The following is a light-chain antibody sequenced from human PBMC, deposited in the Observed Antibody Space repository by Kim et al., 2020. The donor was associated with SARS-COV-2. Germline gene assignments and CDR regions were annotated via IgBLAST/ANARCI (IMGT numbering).Light chain of an antibody. CDR3: QQYDNLPIT. V-gene: IGKV1-33*01. CDR1: QDISNY. J-gene: IGKJ5*01. CDR2: DAS. Sequence: ASVEDIVTITCRASQDISNYLNWYHKKPGKAPKLLIYDASNLETGVPSRFSGSGSGTDFTFTISSLQPEDIATYYCQQYDNLPITFGQGTRLEIK.